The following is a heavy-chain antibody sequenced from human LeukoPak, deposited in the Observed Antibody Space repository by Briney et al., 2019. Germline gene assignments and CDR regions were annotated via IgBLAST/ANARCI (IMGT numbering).Heavy chain of an antibody. CDR3: AREVRRDGYNFDY. D-gene: IGHD5-24*01. J-gene: IGHJ4*02. CDR1: GFTFSSYW. V-gene: IGHV3-7*01. CDR2: IKQDGSEK. Sequence: PGGSLRLSCAASGFTFSSYWMSWVRQAPGKGLEWVANIKQDGSEKYYVDSVKGRFTISRDNAKNSLYLQMNSLRAEDTAIYYCAREVRRDGYNFDYWGQGTLVTVSS.